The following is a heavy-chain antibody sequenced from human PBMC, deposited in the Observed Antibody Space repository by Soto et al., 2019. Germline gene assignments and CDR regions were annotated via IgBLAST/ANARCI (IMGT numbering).Heavy chain of an antibody. D-gene: IGHD3-22*01. CDR2: IIGTDTT. Sequence: EVQLLESGGGLVQPGGSLRLSCTASGFTFKNCGMIWVRQAPGKGLEWVAAIIGTDTTNYADSVKGRFTISRDNSKDTLYLKMNGLRVEDTAIYYCAKGEALYSSHPWDSWGHGTLVTVSA. J-gene: IGHJ5*01. CDR1: GFTFKNCG. V-gene: IGHV3-23*01. CDR3: AKGEALYSSHPWDS.